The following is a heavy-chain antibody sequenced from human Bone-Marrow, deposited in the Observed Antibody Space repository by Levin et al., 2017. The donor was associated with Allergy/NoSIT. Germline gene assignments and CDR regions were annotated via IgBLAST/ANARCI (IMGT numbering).Heavy chain of an antibody. D-gene: IGHD6-19*01. J-gene: IGHJ4*02. CDR3: AREGGLVTLSNYFDY. CDR2: ISSSGSTI. CDR1: GFTFSDYY. Sequence: LSLTCAASGFTFSDYYMSWIRQAPGKGLEWVSYISSSGSTIYYADSVKGRFTISRDNAKNSLYLQMNSLRAEDTAVYYCAREGGLVTLSNYFDYWGQGTLVTVSS. V-gene: IGHV3-11*01.